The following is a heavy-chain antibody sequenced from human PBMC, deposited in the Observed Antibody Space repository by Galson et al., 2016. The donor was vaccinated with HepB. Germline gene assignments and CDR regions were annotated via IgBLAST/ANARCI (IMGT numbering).Heavy chain of an antibody. Sequence: SLRLSCAASGFTFRHHWMQWVRQAPGKGLLLVSRVAPSGDVTRYADSVRGRFSTSRNNAKNTVYLERNSLRAEDTALYYCVRDGGHFELDVWGQGTTVTVSS. CDR3: VRDGGHFELDV. D-gene: IGHD4-23*01. V-gene: IGHV3-74*01. CDR2: VAPSGDVT. CDR1: GFTFRHHW. J-gene: IGHJ6*02.